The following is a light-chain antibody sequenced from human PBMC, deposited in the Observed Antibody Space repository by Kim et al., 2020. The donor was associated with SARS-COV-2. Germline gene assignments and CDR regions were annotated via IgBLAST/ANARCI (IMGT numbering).Light chain of an antibody. CDR1: SSDVGGYNF. V-gene: IGLV2-14*04. CDR2: DVN. J-gene: IGLJ3*02. Sequence: GQSLTISCTGTSSDVGGYNFVSWYQQHPGKAPTFMIYDVNKRPSGVSNRFSGSKSGNTASLTISGLQAEDEADYYCSSYTSSSTWVFGGGTQLTVL. CDR3: SSYTSSSTWV.